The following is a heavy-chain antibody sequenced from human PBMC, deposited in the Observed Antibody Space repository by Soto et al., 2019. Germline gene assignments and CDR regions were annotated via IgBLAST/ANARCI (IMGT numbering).Heavy chain of an antibody. Sequence: PSETLSLTCTVSGGSINNNFWGWIRQPPGKGLEWIGYVYYDGHTDYNPSLESRVTIAVDTSKNQFSLRLTSVTAADTAVYYCAREGRMGTFDYWGQGALVTVSS. D-gene: IGHD1-1*01. V-gene: IGHV4-59*01. CDR2: VYYDGHT. CDR3: AREGRMGTFDY. J-gene: IGHJ4*02. CDR1: GGSINNNF.